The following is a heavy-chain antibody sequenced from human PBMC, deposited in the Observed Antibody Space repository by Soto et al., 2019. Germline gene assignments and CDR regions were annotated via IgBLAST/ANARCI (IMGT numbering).Heavy chain of an antibody. Sequence: QLQLQESGSGLVKPSQTLSLTCAVSGGSISSGGYSWSWIRQPPGKGLEWIGYIYHGGSTYYNPSLKSRVTISVDRSKNQFSLKLSSVTAADTAVYYCARGVVVTAIWYFDLWGRGTLVTVSS. CDR3: ARGVVVTAIWYFDL. V-gene: IGHV4-30-2*01. D-gene: IGHD2-21*02. CDR2: IYHGGST. CDR1: GGSISSGGYS. J-gene: IGHJ2*01.